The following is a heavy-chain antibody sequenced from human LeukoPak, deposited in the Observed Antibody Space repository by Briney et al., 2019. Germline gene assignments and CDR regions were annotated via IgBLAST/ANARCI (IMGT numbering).Heavy chain of an antibody. Sequence: KASETLSLTCTVPGGSISSYYWSWIRQPPGKGLEWIGYIYYSGSTNYNPSLKSRVTISVDTSKNQFSLKLSSVTAADTAVYYCARVIRYYYDSSGYDAFDIWGQGTMVTVSS. J-gene: IGHJ3*02. CDR3: ARVIRYYYDSSGYDAFDI. V-gene: IGHV4-59*01. D-gene: IGHD3-22*01. CDR1: GGSISSYY. CDR2: IYYSGST.